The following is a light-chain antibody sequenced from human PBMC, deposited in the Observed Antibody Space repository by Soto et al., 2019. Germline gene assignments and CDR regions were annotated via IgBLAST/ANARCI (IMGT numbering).Light chain of an antibody. Sequence: QSALTQPACVSGSPGQSITISCTGTSSDVGAYNYVSWYQQHPDKAPKLMIFEVSDRPSGVSNRFSGSNSGNTASLTISGLQAEDEADYFCSSYTSNSTLVFGGGTKLTVL. CDR3: SSYTSNSTLV. J-gene: IGLJ3*02. CDR2: EVS. V-gene: IGLV2-14*01. CDR1: SSDVGAYNY.